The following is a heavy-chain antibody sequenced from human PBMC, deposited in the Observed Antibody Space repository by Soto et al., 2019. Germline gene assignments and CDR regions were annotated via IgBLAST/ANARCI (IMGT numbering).Heavy chain of an antibody. CDR3: ARDMNYDILTGDNDAFDI. D-gene: IGHD3-9*01. J-gene: IGHJ3*02. CDR2: INPSGGST. CDR1: GYTFTSYY. V-gene: IGHV1-46*01. Sequence: QVQLVQSGAEVKKPGASVKVSCKASGYTFTSYYMHLVRQAPGQGLEWMGIINPSGGSTRYAQKFQGRVTMTRDTSTSTVYMELSSLRSEDTAVYYCARDMNYDILTGDNDAFDIWGQGTMVTVSS.